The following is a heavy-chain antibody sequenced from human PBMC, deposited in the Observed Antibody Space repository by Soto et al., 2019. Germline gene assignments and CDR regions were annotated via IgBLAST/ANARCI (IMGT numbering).Heavy chain of an antibody. Sequence: QVQLVQSGAEVKKPGASVKVSCKASGYTFTSYYMHWVRQAPGQGLEWMGIINPSGGSTSYAQKFQGSVIMTRDTSTSTGYMELSSLTSEDTAVYYCARDQAGSSSANGMDVWGQGTTVTVS. CDR3: ARDQAGSSSANGMDV. J-gene: IGHJ6*02. D-gene: IGHD6-13*01. V-gene: IGHV1-46*01. CDR2: INPSGGST. CDR1: GYTFTSYY.